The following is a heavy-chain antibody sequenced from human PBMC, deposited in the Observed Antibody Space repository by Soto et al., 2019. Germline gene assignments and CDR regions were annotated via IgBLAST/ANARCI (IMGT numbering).Heavy chain of an antibody. CDR2: IVPMNGSP. CDR1: GGMFYSSA. V-gene: IGHV1-69*13. Sequence: ASVEVSCEASGGMFYSSAINWVRQAPGQGLEWMGGIVPMNGSPKYAQEFLGRVTISADASATTAYMDLSGLKSEDTAVYYYSFAPNRTSQLTRSWGRGTKLTV. CDR3: SFAPNRTSQLTRS. D-gene: IGHD1-1*01. J-gene: IGHJ4*02.